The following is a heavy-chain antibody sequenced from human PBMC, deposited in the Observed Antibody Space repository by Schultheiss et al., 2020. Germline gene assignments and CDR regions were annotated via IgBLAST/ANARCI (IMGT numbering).Heavy chain of an antibody. V-gene: IGHV4-34*01. CDR3: ARAQLGYCSSTSCRRFDP. CDR2: INHSGST. D-gene: IGHD2-2*01. Sequence: SDTLSLTCAVYGGSFSGYYWSWIRQPPGKGLEWIGEINHSGSTNYNPSLKSRVTISVDTSKNQFSLKLSSVTAADTAVYYCARAQLGYCSSTSCRRFDPWGQGTLVTVSS. CDR1: GGSFSGYY. J-gene: IGHJ5*02.